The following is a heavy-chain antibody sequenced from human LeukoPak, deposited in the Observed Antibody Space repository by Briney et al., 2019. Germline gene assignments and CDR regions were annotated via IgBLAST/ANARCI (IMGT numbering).Heavy chain of an antibody. Sequence: GGSLRLSCAASGFTFSSCGMHWVRQAPGKGLEWVAFIRYDGSNKYYADSVKGRFTISRDNSKNTLYLQMNSLRAEDTAVYYCAKVGVVTAIAYYYYYMDVWGKGTTVTISS. D-gene: IGHD2-21*02. CDR1: GFTFSSCG. CDR2: IRYDGSNK. J-gene: IGHJ6*03. V-gene: IGHV3-30*02. CDR3: AKVGVVTAIAYYYYYMDV.